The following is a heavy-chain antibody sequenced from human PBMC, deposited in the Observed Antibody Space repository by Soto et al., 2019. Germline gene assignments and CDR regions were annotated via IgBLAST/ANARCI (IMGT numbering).Heavy chain of an antibody. CDR1: GGSISSYY. J-gene: IGHJ4*02. Sequence: ETLSLTCTVSGGSISSYYWSWIRQPPGKGLEWIGYIYYSGSTNYNPSLKSRVTISVDTSKNQFSLKLSSVTAADTAVYYCARHIAADYWGQGTLVTVSS. CDR2: IYYSGST. D-gene: IGHD6-13*01. CDR3: ARHIAADY. V-gene: IGHV4-59*08.